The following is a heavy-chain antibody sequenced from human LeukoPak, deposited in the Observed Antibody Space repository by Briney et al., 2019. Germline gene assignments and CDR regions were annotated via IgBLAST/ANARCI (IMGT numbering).Heavy chain of an antibody. CDR1: GGSFSGYY. CDR3: ARGSGYEDY. CDR2: INHSGST. Sequence: SETLSLTCAVYGGSFSGYYWSWIRQPPGKGLEWIGEINHSGSTNYNPSLKSRVTISVDTSKNQFSLKLSPVTAADTAVYYCARGSGYEDYWGQGTLVTVSS. V-gene: IGHV4-34*01. J-gene: IGHJ4*02. D-gene: IGHD5-12*01.